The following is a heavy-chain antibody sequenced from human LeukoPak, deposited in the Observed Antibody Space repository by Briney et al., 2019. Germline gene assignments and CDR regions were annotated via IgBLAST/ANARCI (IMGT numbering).Heavy chain of an antibody. D-gene: IGHD3-22*01. CDR1: GGSTSSSSYS. CDR3: ARHDSSGYYYFDY. J-gene: IGHJ4*02. Sequence: PSETLSPTCTVSGGSTSSSSYSWGWIRQPPGKGLEWIGSIYYSGSTYYNPSLKSRVTISVDTSKNQFSLKLSSVTAADTAVYYCARHDSSGYYYFDYWGQGTLVTVSS. CDR2: IYYSGST. V-gene: IGHV4-39*01.